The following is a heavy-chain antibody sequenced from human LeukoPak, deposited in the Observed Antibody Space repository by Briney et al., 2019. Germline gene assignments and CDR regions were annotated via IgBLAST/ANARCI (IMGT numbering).Heavy chain of an antibody. J-gene: IGHJ4*02. CDR2: ISYDGSNK. Sequence: PGRSLRLSCAASGFTFSSYGMHWVRQAPGKGLEWVAVISYDGSNKYYADSVKGRFTISSDNSKNTLYLQMNSLRAEDTAVYCCVRGNDYGGPHYWGQGTLVTVSS. D-gene: IGHD4-23*01. CDR1: GFTFSSYG. V-gene: IGHV3-30*03. CDR3: VRGNDYGGPHY.